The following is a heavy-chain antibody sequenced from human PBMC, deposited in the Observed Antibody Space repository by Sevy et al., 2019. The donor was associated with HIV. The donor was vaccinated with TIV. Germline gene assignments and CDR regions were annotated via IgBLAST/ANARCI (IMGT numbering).Heavy chain of an antibody. CDR3: ATLSGNYWGDWLDP. J-gene: IGHJ5*02. D-gene: IGHD5-12*01. Sequence: GGSLRLSCVASAFTFSNDWMTWVRQAPGKGLEWVGHIRSETDGGTTDYAVPVKGRFTISRHDSKNTVYLEMNSLKIEDTGVYFCATLSGNYWGDWLDPWGQGTLVTVSS. CDR2: IRSETDGGTT. V-gene: IGHV3-15*07. CDR1: AFTFSNDW.